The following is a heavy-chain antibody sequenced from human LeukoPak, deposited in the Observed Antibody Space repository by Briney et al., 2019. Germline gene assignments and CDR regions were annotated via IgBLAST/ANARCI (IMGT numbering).Heavy chain of an antibody. CDR1: GFAFSTYA. CDR2: ARSKTDGGTS. D-gene: IGHD3-10*01. J-gene: IGHJ3*02. Sequence: GGSLRLSCAASGFAFSTYAMNWVRQAPGKGLECVGRARSKTDGGTSDYAAAVEGRFTIWRDDSTNTLFLQMNSLKTEDTAKYYCNSDPGLGGLNSAAFDMWGQGTLVTVSS. V-gene: IGHV3-15*01. CDR3: NSDPGLGGLNSAAFDM.